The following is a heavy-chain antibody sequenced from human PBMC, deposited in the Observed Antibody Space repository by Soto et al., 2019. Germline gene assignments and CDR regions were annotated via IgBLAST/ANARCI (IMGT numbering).Heavy chain of an antibody. CDR2: IYYSGST. V-gene: IGHV4-30-4*01. CDR1: GGSISSGDYY. CDR3: ARERYYDFWSGRSPYGMDV. D-gene: IGHD3-3*01. Sequence: SETLSLTCTVSGGSISSGDYYWSWIRQPPGKGLEWIGYIYYSGSTYYNPSLKSRVTISVDTSKNQFSPKLSSVTAADTAVYYCARERYYDFWSGRSPYGMDVWGQGTTVTVSS. J-gene: IGHJ6*02.